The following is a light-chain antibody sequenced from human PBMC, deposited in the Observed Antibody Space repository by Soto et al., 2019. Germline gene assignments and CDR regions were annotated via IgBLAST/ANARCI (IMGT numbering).Light chain of an antibody. V-gene: IGLV2-14*03. CDR1: SSDVGGYNF. CDR2: EVS. J-gene: IGLJ1*01. Sequence: QSALTQPASVFGSPGQSITFSCTGTSSDVGGYNFVSWYQQHPGKAPKLMIYEVSSRPSGVSNRFSGSKSGNTASLTISGLQPEDEADYYCNSYTTSTTVVFGTGTKVTAL. CDR3: NSYTTSTTVV.